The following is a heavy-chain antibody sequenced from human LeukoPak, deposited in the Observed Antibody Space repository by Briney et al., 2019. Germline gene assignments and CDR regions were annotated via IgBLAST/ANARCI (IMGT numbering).Heavy chain of an antibody. CDR2: IWYDGSNK. J-gene: IGHJ4*02. CDR1: GFPFNSYH. V-gene: IGHV3-33*01. Sequence: PGGPLTLSCTASGFPFNSYHMHWVRQAPGKGLEWVADIWYDGSNKNYADSVKGRFTNSRDNSKNTLYLQMNSLRAEETTVYYCARDFKGRTIVARPPGDYWGEGTLVTVSS. D-gene: IGHD6-6*01. CDR3: ARDFKGRTIVARPPGDY.